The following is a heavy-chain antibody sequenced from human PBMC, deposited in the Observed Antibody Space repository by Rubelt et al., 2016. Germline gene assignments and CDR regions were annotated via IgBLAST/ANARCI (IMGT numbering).Heavy chain of an antibody. J-gene: IGHJ5*02. CDR1: GGSLSGYY. V-gene: IGHV4-34*01. D-gene: IGHD6-13*01. CDR3: ARGLARAAAAPRRLWFDP. Sequence: QVQLQQWGAGLLKPSETLSLTCAVYGGSLSGYYWSWIRQPPGKGLEWIGEINHRGSTNYNPAIKSRVTISGDPAKNQFSRKLGVVTAADTAVYYCARGLARAAAAPRRLWFDPWGQGTLVTVSS. CDR2: INHRGST.